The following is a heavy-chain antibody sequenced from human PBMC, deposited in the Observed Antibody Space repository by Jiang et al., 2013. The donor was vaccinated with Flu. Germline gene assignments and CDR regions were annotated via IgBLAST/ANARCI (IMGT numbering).Heavy chain of an antibody. J-gene: IGHJ6*01. CDR2: IIPILGIA. V-gene: IGHV1-69*02. CDR3: ASSVPAAMQVHYGMDV. D-gene: IGHD2-2*01. Sequence: GAEVKKPGSSVKVSCKASGGTFSSYTISWVRQAPGQGLEWMGRIIPILGIANYAQKFQGRVTITADKSTSTAYMELSSLRSEDTAVYYCASSVPAAMQVHYGMDVWGPRDHGHRLL. CDR1: GGTFSSYT.